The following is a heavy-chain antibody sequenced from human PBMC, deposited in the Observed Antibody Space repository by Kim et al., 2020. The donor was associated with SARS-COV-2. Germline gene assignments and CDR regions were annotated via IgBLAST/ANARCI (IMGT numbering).Heavy chain of an antibody. CDR1: GGSFSDYY. CDR3: ARRVRGVNDAFDI. D-gene: IGHD3-10*01. J-gene: IGHJ3*02. CDR2: INHSGST. Sequence: SETLSLPCGVYGGSFSDYYWSWIRQPPGKGLEWIGEINHSGSTNYNPSLKSRVTISVDTPKNQFSLKLSSVTAADTAVYYCARRVRGVNDAFDIWGQGTMVTVSS. V-gene: IGHV4-34*01.